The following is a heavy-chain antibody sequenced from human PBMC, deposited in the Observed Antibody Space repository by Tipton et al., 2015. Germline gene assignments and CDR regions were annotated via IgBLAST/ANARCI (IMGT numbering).Heavy chain of an antibody. Sequence: SLRLSCSAAGFTFSSYAMNWVRQAPGKGLEWVSAFSGIGRATDYADSVKGRFTISRDNSQNTLFLQMNSLRTDDTAVYYCASSMSVAGTGDSWGQGTLVTVSS. J-gene: IGHJ4*02. D-gene: IGHD6-19*01. V-gene: IGHV3-23*01. CDR2: FSGIGRAT. CDR1: GFTFSSYA. CDR3: ASSMSVAGTGDS.